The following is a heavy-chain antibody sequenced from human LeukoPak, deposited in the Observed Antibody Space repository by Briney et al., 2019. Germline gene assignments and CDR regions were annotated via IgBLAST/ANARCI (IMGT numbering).Heavy chain of an antibody. V-gene: IGHV4-39*07. CDR2: IYYTGSS. J-gene: IGHJ5*02. Sequence: SETLSLTCTVSGGSISSSDYYWGWIRQPPGKGLEWIGNIYYTGSSSYNSSLKSRVTISVDTSKNQFSLQLSSVTAADTAVYYCARQNYCTNGVCWAFDPWGQGTLVTVSS. CDR1: GGSISSSDYY. D-gene: IGHD2-8*01. CDR3: ARQNYCTNGVCWAFDP.